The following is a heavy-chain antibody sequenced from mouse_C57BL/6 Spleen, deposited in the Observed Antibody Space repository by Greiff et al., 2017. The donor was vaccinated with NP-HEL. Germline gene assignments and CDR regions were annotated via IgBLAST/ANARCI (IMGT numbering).Heavy chain of an antibody. J-gene: IGHJ2*01. D-gene: IGHD2-3*01. CDR3: ARDDGYYY. CDR1: GYTFTSYW. Sequence: QVQLQQPGAELVKPGASVKLSCKASGYTFTSYWMQWVKQRPGQGLEWIGEIDPSDSYTNYNQKFKGKATLTVDTSSSTAYMQLSSLTSEDSAVDYCARDDGYYYWGQGTTLTVSS. CDR2: IDPSDSYT. V-gene: IGHV1-50*01.